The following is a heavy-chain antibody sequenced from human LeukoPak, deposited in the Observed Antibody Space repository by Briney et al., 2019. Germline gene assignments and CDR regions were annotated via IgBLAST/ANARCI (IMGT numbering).Heavy chain of an antibody. CDR1: GYSISSGYY. J-gene: IGHJ4*02. CDR3: ARVGGIAVAGTSYDFDY. CDR2: IYHSGST. Sequence: SETLSLTCAVSGYSISSGYYWGWIRPPPGKGLEWIGSIYHSGSTYYNPSLKSRVTISVDTSKNQFSLKLSSVTAADTAVYYCARVGGIAVAGTSYDFDYWGQGTLATVSS. V-gene: IGHV4-38-2*01. D-gene: IGHD6-19*01.